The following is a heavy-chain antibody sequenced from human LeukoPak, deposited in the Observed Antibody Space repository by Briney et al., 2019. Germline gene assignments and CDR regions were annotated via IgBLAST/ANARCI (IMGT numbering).Heavy chain of an antibody. Sequence: GGSLRLSCAASGFTVSSNYMSWVRQAPGKGLEWVSLIYSGGSTYYADSVKGRCTISRDNSKNTLYLQMNSLRAEDTAVYYCAKSSSGWYGGFDYWGQGTLVTVSS. CDR2: IYSGGST. D-gene: IGHD6-19*01. CDR1: GFTVSSNY. V-gene: IGHV3-53*05. CDR3: AKSSSGWYGGFDY. J-gene: IGHJ4*02.